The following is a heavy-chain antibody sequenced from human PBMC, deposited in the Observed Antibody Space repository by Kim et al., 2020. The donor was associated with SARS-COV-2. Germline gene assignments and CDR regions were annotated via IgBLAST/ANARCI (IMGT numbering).Heavy chain of an antibody. CDR1: GFTVSSNY. V-gene: IGHV3-66*01. Sequence: GGSLRLSCAASGFTVSSNYMSWVRQAPGKGLEWVSVIYSGGSTYYADSVKGRFTISRDNSKNTLYLQMNSLRAEDTAVYYCARDINYYDSSGYHELGWYFDLWGRGTLVTVSS. J-gene: IGHJ2*01. CDR3: ARDINYYDSSGYHELGWYFDL. D-gene: IGHD3-22*01. CDR2: IYSGGST.